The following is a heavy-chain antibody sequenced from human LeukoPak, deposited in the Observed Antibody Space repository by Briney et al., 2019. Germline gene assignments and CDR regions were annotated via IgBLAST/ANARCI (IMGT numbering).Heavy chain of an antibody. Sequence: GASVKVSCKASGYTFTGYYMHWVRQAPGQGLERMGWINPNSGGTNYAQKFQGRVTMTRDTSISTAYMELSRLRSDDTAVYYCARVGAYSSSHDAFDIWGQGTMVTVSS. CDR1: GYTFTGYY. D-gene: IGHD6-6*01. J-gene: IGHJ3*02. CDR3: ARVGAYSSSHDAFDI. CDR2: INPNSGGT. V-gene: IGHV1-2*02.